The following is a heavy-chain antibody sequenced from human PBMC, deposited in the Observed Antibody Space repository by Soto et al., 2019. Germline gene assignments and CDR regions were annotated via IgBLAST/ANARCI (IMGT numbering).Heavy chain of an antibody. CDR3: ARAYSGSWDY. D-gene: IGHD1-26*01. J-gene: IGHJ4*02. V-gene: IGHV3-30-3*01. Sequence: QVQLVESGGGVVQTGRSLRLSCAASGFTFSSYAMHWVRQAPGKGLEWVAVISYDGSNKYYADSVKGRFTISRDNSKNTLYLQMNSLRAEDTAVYYCARAYSGSWDYWGQGTLVAVSS. CDR2: ISYDGSNK. CDR1: GFTFSSYA.